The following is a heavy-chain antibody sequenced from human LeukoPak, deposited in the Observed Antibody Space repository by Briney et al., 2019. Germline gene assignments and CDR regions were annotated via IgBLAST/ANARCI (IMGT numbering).Heavy chain of an antibody. CDR3: AAYYDSSGYYRTPFDY. CDR2: ISGSGGST. CDR1: GFTFSSYA. Sequence: PGGSLRLSCAASGFTFSSYAMSWVRQAPGKGLEWVSAISGSGGSTYYADSVKGRFTISRDNSKNTLYLQMNSLRAEDTAVYYCAAYYDSSGYYRTPFDYWGQGTLVTVST. V-gene: IGHV3-23*01. J-gene: IGHJ4*02. D-gene: IGHD3-22*01.